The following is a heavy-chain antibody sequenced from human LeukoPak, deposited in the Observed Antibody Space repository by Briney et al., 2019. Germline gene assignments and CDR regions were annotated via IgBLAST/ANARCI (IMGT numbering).Heavy chain of an antibody. D-gene: IGHD1-26*01. V-gene: IGHV6-1*01. CDR3: ARVYSGSHPPTGGAFDI. CDR1: GDSVSSNSAA. Sequence: SQTLSLTCAISGDSVSSNSAAWNWIRQSPSRGLEWLGGTYYRSKWYNDYAVSVKSRITINPDTSKNQFSLQLNSVTPEDTAVYYCARVYSGSHPPTGGAFDIWGQGTMVTVSS. CDR2: TYYRSKWYN. J-gene: IGHJ3*02.